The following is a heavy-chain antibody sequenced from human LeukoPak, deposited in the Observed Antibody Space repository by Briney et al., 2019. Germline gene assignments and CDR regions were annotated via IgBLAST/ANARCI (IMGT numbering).Heavy chain of an antibody. Sequence: ASVKVSRKASGYTFTGYYMHWVRQAPGQGLEWMGWINPNSGGTNYAQKFQGRVTMTRDTSISTAYMELSRLRSDDTAVYYCARHVYCRSTSCSYYYYYMDVWGKGTTVTVSS. CDR3: ARHVYCRSTSCSYYYYYMDV. CDR2: INPNSGGT. V-gene: IGHV1-2*02. CDR1: GYTFTGYY. J-gene: IGHJ6*03. D-gene: IGHD2-2*01.